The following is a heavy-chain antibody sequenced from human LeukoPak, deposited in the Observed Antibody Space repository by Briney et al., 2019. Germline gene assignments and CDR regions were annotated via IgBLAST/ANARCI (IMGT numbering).Heavy chain of an antibody. V-gene: IGHV3-23*01. CDR2: TSGSGGNT. Sequence: GGSLRLSCAASGFTFSSYAMSWVRQAPGKGLEWVSTTSGSGGNTYYADSVKGRFTISRDNSKNTLYLQMNSLRAEDTAVYYCAKVSVVGATTGYFDPWGQGILVTVSS. J-gene: IGHJ4*02. D-gene: IGHD1-26*01. CDR1: GFTFSSYA. CDR3: AKVSVVGATTGYFDP.